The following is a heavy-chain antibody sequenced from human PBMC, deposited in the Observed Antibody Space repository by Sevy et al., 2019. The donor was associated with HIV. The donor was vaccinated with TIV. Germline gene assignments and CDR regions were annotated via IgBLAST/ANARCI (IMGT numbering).Heavy chain of an antibody. D-gene: IGHD2-2*01. V-gene: IGHV3-30*18. CDR3: AKAFIPAGMPYYFDY. CDR2: ISFDGNKR. CDR1: GFAFYSYA. Sequence: GGSLRLSCAASGFAFYSYAMHWVRQAPGKGLEWVALISFDGNKRDYAGSVKGRFIISRDNSANTLHLVMNSLTTEDTAVYYCAKAFIPAGMPYYFDYWGQGTLVTVSS. J-gene: IGHJ4*02.